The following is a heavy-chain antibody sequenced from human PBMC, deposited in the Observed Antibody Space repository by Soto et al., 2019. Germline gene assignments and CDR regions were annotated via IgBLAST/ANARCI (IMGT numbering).Heavy chain of an antibody. J-gene: IGHJ5*02. CDR1: GYTFTTYE. V-gene: IGHV1-8*01. CDR2: MNANSGDT. CDR3: ARGRGGHCSGRYCYRLLDA. Sequence: QEQLVQSGAEVKKPGASVKVSCKASGYTFTTYETIWVRQAPGQGLEWMGWMNANSGDTGYAQKFQGRVTLTRDACISTAYMELSSLRYECTAVYYCARGRGGHCSGRYCYRLLDAWGQGTLVTVSS. D-gene: IGHD2-15*01.